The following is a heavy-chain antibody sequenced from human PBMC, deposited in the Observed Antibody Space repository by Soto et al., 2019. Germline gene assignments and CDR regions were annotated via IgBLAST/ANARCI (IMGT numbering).Heavy chain of an antibody. CDR1: AYTFTGYY. CDR3: ARPDSGSYNLDY. J-gene: IGHJ4*02. CDR2: INPNSGGT. D-gene: IGHD1-26*01. Sequence: ASVKVSCKASAYTFTGYYMHWVRRAPGQELEWMGWINPNSGGTNYAQKFQGRVTMTRDTSISTAYMEPSRLRSDDTAVYYCARPDSGSYNLDYWGQGTLVTVSS. V-gene: IGHV1-2*02.